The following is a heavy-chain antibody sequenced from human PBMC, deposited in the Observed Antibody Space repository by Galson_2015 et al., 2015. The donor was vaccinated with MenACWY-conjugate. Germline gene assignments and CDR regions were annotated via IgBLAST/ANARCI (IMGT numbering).Heavy chain of an antibody. V-gene: IGHV5-51*01. Sequence: QSGAEVKKPGESLQISCKTTGYGFTTYWIAWVRQMPGTGLEWMGLISPGDSNTRYSPSFQGQVTISADKSISTAYLQWSSLKASDTATYYCARHPPGGRGMDVWGRGTTVTVSS. J-gene: IGHJ6*02. D-gene: IGHD1-26*01. CDR3: ARHPPGGRGMDV. CDR1: GYGFTTYW. CDR2: ISPGDSNT.